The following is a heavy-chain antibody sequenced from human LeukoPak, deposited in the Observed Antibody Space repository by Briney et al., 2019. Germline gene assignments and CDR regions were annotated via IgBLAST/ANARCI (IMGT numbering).Heavy chain of an antibody. Sequence: GGSLRLSCAASGFTVSSNYMSWVRQAPGKGLEWVSVIYSGGSTYYADSVKGRFTISRDNSKNTLYLQMNSLRAEDTAVYYCAKPILTGYSPFDYWGQGTLVTVSS. CDR1: GFTVSSNY. CDR2: IYSGGST. J-gene: IGHJ4*02. CDR3: AKPILTGYSPFDY. D-gene: IGHD3-9*01. V-gene: IGHV3-53*01.